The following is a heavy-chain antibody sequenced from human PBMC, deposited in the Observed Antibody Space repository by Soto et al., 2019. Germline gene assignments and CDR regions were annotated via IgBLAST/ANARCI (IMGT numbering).Heavy chain of an antibody. CDR1: GGSLSGYY. CDR2: INHSGST. D-gene: IGHD3-10*01. V-gene: IGHV4-34*01. J-gene: IGHJ4*02. Sequence: ASETLSLTCAVYGGSLSGYYWSWIRQPPEKGLEWIGEINHSGSTNYNPSLKSRVTISVDTSKNQFSLKLSSVTAADTAVYYCARGRALRYYSGWHYFDYWGQGTLVTVSS. CDR3: ARGRALRYYSGWHYFDY.